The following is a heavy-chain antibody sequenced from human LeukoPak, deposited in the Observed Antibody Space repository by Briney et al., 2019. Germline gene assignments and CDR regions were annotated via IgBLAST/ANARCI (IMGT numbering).Heavy chain of an antibody. CDR3: ARDLVRSSGSWRALGY. Sequence: GASVKVSCKASGYTFTSYGISWVRQAPGQGLEWMGWISAYNGNTNYAQKLQGRVTMATDTSTSTAYIELRSLRSDDTAVYYCARDLVRSSGSWRALGYWGQGTLVTVSS. J-gene: IGHJ4*02. V-gene: IGHV1-18*01. CDR1: GYTFTSYG. D-gene: IGHD1-26*01. CDR2: ISAYNGNT.